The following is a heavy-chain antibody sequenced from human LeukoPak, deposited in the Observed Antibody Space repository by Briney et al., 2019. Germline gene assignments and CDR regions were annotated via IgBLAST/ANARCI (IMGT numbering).Heavy chain of an antibody. D-gene: IGHD3-3*01. CDR2: IYYSGST. CDR1: GGSISSYY. Sequence: PSETLSLTCTVSGGSISSYYWSWIRQPPGKGLEWIGTIYYSGSTYYNPSLKSRVDMSVDTSKDQFSLKLTSLTAADTAVYYCARLRTLSFTIPADWGQGTLVTVSS. J-gene: IGHJ4*02. CDR3: ARLRTLSFTIPAD. V-gene: IGHV4-59*04.